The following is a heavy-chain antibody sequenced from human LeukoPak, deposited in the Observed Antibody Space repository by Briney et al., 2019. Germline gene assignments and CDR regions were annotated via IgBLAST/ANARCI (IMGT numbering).Heavy chain of an antibody. CDR2: ISDNSGNT. CDR3: AKAQGAAGSNWFDP. D-gene: IGHD6-13*01. V-gene: IGHV3-23*01. J-gene: IGHJ5*02. CDR1: GFNFSIYA. Sequence: PGGSLRLSCAASGFNFSIYAMQWVRQAPGQGLEWVSAISDNSGNTYYADSVKGRFTISRDNSKNTLYLQMNSLRAEDTAVYYCAKAQGAAGSNWFDPWGQGTLVTVSS.